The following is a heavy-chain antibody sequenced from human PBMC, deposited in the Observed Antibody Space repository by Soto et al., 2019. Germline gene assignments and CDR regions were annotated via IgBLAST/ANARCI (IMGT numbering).Heavy chain of an antibody. J-gene: IGHJ1*01. CDR3: ARHLYSGADLEVDS. CDR1: GGSISSSSHH. Sequence: QLQLQESGPGLVKPSETLSLTCAVSGGSISSSSHHCGWIRQPPGKGLEWIGSIYYSGSTYYNPSLKSRVTLSLDTSKNQFSLKLSSVTAADTAVYYCARHLYSGADLEVDSWGQGTLVTVSS. CDR2: IYYSGST. V-gene: IGHV4-39*01. D-gene: IGHD1-26*01.